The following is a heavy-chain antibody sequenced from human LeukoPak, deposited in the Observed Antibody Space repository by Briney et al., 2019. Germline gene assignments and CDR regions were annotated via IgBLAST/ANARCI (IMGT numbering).Heavy chain of an antibody. CDR1: GFTFSSYA. Sequence: GGSLRLSCAASGFTFSSYAMSWIRQAPGKGLEWVSAISGSGGNTYYADSVKGRFTISRDNSKNTLFLQMSSLRAEDTAVYYCALGVQWLVTFDYWGQGTLVTVSS. J-gene: IGHJ4*02. CDR3: ALGVQWLVTFDY. V-gene: IGHV3-23*01. CDR2: ISGSGGNT. D-gene: IGHD6-19*01.